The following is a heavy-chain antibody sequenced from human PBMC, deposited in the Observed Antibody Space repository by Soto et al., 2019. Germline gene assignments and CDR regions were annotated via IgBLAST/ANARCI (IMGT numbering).Heavy chain of an antibody. Sequence: QVPLVESGGGVVQPGRSLRLSCAASGFTFSSYGMHWVRQAPGKGLEWVAVISYDGSNKYYADSVKGRFTISRDNSKNTLYLQMNSLRAEDTAGYYCAKDRIQLWLPDYWGQGTLVTVSS. J-gene: IGHJ4*02. CDR2: ISYDGSNK. D-gene: IGHD5-18*01. CDR1: GFTFSSYG. CDR3: AKDRIQLWLPDY. V-gene: IGHV3-30*18.